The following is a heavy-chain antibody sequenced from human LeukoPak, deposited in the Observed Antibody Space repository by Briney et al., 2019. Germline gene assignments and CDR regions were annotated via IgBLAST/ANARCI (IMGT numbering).Heavy chain of an antibody. Sequence: ASVKVSCKASGYTFTSYGISWVRQAPGQGLEWMGWISAYNGNTNYAQKLQGRVTMTTDTSTSTAHMELRSLRSDDTAVYYCARRGYSGYDQRYYYYYGMDVWGQGTTVTVSS. D-gene: IGHD5-12*01. CDR2: ISAYNGNT. V-gene: IGHV1-18*01. J-gene: IGHJ6*02. CDR3: ARRGYSGYDQRYYYYYGMDV. CDR1: GYTFTSYG.